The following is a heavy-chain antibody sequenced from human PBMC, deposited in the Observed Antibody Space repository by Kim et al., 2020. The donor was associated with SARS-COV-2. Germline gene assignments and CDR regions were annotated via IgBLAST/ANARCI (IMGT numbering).Heavy chain of an antibody. CDR1: GYTLSELS. CDR2: FDPEDGKT. V-gene: IGHV1-24*01. D-gene: IGHD3-10*01. CDR3: ATYASGSRWVGL. Sequence: ASVKVSCKVPGYTLSELSMHWVRQARGKGLEWMGGFDPEDGKTIYALEFRGRVTMTEGTATDTGYMELSSLSSEDTAVYYCATYASGSRWVGLGGQGT. J-gene: IGHJ4*02.